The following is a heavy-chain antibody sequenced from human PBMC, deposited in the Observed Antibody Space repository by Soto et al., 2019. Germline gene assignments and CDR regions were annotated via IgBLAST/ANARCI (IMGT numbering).Heavy chain of an antibody. CDR2: FDPEDGET. J-gene: IGHJ6*02. D-gene: IGHD2-2*01. Sequence: GASVKVSCKVSGYTLSELFIHWVRQAPGKGLEWMGGFDPEDGETIYAQKFQGRITMTEDTSTDTAYMELRSLRSEDTAVYFCTRLHATYQTYSYYGLDVWGQGTTVTVSS. CDR3: TRLHATYQTYSYYGLDV. CDR1: GYTLSELF. V-gene: IGHV1-24*01.